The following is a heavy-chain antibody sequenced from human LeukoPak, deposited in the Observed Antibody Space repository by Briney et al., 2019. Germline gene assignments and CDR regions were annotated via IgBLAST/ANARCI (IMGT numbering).Heavy chain of an antibody. CDR3: ATVGSGSYKFDY. V-gene: IGHV1-24*01. D-gene: IGHD3-10*01. CDR2: FDPEDGET. J-gene: IGHJ4*02. CDR1: GYTLTELS. Sequence: ASVKVSCTVSGYTLTELSMHWVRQAPGKGLEWMGGFDPEDGETIYAQKFQGRVTMTEDTPTDTAYMELSSLRSEDTAVYYCATVGSGSYKFDYWGQGTLVTVSS.